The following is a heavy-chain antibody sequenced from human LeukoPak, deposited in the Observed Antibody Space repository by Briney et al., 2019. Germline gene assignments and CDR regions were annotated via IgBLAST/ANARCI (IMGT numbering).Heavy chain of an antibody. Sequence: SVKVSCKASGGTFSSYAISWVRQAPGQGLEWMGRIIPILGIANYAQKFQGRVTITADKSTSTAYMELSSLRSEDTAVYHCASAPYYYDSSGYYIYYFDYWGQGTLVTVSS. J-gene: IGHJ4*02. D-gene: IGHD3-22*01. CDR2: IIPILGIA. CDR3: ASAPYYYDSSGYYIYYFDY. V-gene: IGHV1-69*04. CDR1: GGTFSSYA.